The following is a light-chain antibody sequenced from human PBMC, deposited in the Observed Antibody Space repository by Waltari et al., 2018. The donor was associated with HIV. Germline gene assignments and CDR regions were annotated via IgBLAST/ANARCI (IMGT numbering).Light chain of an antibody. J-gene: IGKJ4*01. CDR3: QQYDRSWVT. CDR1: QTVDRNY. CDR2: GAS. V-gene: IGKV3-20*01. Sequence: EILLTQSPGTLSLAPGERATISCRASQTVDRNYLSWYQKKPGQGPRLLVLGASRRATGIPDRFSGSGSGTDFTLTISRLEPEDFAVYYCQQYDRSWVTFGGGTKVEIK.